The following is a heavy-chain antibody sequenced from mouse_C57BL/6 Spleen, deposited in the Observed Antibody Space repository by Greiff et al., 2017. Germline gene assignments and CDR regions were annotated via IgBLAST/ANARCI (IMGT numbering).Heavy chain of an antibody. Sequence: QVQLQQPGAELVKPGASVKLSCKASGYTFTSYWMHWVKQRPGRGLEWIGRIDPNRGGTKYNEKFKSKATLTVDKPSSTAYMQLSSLTSEDSAVYYCARRHYDYDYAMDYWGQGTSVTVAS. CDR1: GYTFTSYW. CDR3: ARRHYDYDYAMDY. D-gene: IGHD2-4*01. J-gene: IGHJ4*01. CDR2: IDPNRGGT. V-gene: IGHV1-72*01.